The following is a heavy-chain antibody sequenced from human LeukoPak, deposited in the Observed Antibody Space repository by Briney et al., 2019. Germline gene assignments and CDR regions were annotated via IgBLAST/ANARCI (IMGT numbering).Heavy chain of an antibody. CDR3: VRDRGSYRPIDY. CDR2: ISYTGTYI. Sequence: SGGSLRLSCAASAFSLNTYNMNWVRQAPGKGLEWVSSISYTGTYIYYADSVKGRFTISRDNAQNSLYLQMNSLRAEDTAVYYCVRDRGSYRPIDYWGQGTLVTVSS. J-gene: IGHJ4*02. CDR1: AFSLNTYN. D-gene: IGHD1-26*01. V-gene: IGHV3-21*04.